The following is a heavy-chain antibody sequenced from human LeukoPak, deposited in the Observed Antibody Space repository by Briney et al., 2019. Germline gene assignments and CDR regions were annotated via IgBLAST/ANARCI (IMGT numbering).Heavy chain of an antibody. CDR1: GCTFSSYA. CDR3: ARDTNSSWGPPAFDI. D-gene: IGHD6-13*01. CDR2: IIPIFGTA. J-gene: IGHJ3*02. V-gene: IGHV1-69*01. Sequence: SVTVSRKASGCTFSSYAISWVRQAPVHGLEWKGGIIPIFGTANYAQKFQGRVTITADESTSTAYMELSSVRSEDTAVYYGARDTNSSWGPPAFDIWGQGTMVTVSS.